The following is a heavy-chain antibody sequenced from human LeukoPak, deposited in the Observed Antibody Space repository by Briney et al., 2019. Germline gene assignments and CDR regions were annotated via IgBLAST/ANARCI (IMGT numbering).Heavy chain of an antibody. CDR1: GYSISSGYY. CDR3: ARAPSNDFWSGYFDY. V-gene: IGHV4-38-2*01. J-gene: IGHJ4*02. CDR2: IYHSGST. D-gene: IGHD3-3*01. Sequence: SETLSLTCAVSGYSISSGYYWGWIRPPPGKGLEWIGSIYHSGSTYYNPSLKSRVTISVDTSKNQFSLKLSSVTAADTAVYYCARAPSNDFWSGYFDYWGQGTLVTVSS.